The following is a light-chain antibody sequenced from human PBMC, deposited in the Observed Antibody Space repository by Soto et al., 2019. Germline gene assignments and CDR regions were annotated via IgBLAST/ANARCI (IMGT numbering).Light chain of an antibody. CDR2: GNS. CDR3: QSYDSSLSANYV. Sequence: QSVLTQPPSVSGAPGQRVTISCTGSSSNIGAGYDVHWYQQLPGTAPKLLIYGNSNRPSGVPDRFSGPKSGTSASLAITGLQAEDEADYYYQSYDSSLSANYVFGTGTKLTVL. V-gene: IGLV1-40*01. J-gene: IGLJ1*01. CDR1: SSNIGAGYD.